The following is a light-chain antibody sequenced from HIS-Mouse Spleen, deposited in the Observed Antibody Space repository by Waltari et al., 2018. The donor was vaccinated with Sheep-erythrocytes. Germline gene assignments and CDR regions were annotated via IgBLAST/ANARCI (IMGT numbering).Light chain of an antibody. CDR1: KLGDKY. CDR3: CSYAGSSTPWV. V-gene: IGLV3-1*01. J-gene: IGLJ3*02. Sequence: SYELTQPPSVSVSPGQTASITCSGDKLGDKYACWYQQKPGHSPVLVIYQDSKRPSGVSNRFSGSKSGNTASLTISGLQAEDEADYYCCSYAGSSTPWVFGGGTKLTVL. CDR2: QDS.